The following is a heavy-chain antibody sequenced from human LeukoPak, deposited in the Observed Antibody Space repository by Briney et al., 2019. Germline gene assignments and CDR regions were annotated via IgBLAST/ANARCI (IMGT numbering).Heavy chain of an antibody. CDR2: IYTSGST. V-gene: IGHV4-61*02. Sequence: PSQTLSLTCTVSGGSISSGSYYWSWIRQPAGKGLEWIGRIYTSGSTNYNPSLKSRVTISVHTSKNQFSLKLSSVTAADTAVYYCAGDSSSSALYYYYYYMDVWGKGTTVTVSS. D-gene: IGHD6-6*01. J-gene: IGHJ6*03. CDR3: AGDSSSSALYYYYYYMDV. CDR1: GGSISSGSYY.